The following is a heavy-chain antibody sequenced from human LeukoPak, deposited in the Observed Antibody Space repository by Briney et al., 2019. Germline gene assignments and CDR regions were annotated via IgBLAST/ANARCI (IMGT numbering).Heavy chain of an antibody. CDR3: AREGRSGSYLGRFDP. CDR2: ISTSATYT. D-gene: IGHD1-26*01. Sequence: PGGSLRLSCAASGFTFGDYYMSWIRQAPGRGLEWVSYISTSATYTEYADSVKGRFTISRDNAKNSLYLQMNSLRAEDTAVYYCAREGRSGSYLGRFDPWGQGTLVTVSS. J-gene: IGHJ5*02. V-gene: IGHV3-11*05. CDR1: GFTFGDYY.